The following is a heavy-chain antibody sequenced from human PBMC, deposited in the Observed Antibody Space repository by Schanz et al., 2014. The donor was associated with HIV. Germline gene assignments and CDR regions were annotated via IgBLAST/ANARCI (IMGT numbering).Heavy chain of an antibody. V-gene: IGHV1-18*01. CDR3: ARGSCSGGTCYSGDH. J-gene: IGHJ4*02. CDR2: ISNYIGNT. Sequence: QAQLVQSGAEMKKSGASVRVSCKASGYTFTNYAINWVRQAPGQGLEWMGWISNYIGNTDYAQNLQGRVAMAADTFTNIAYMEMRSLTSDDTAVYYCARGSCSGGTCYSGDHWGQGTLVTVSS. D-gene: IGHD2-15*01. CDR1: GYTFTNYA.